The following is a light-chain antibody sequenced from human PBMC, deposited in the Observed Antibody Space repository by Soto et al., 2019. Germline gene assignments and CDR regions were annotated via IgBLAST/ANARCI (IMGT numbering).Light chain of an antibody. CDR2: DVN. V-gene: IGLV2-8*01. CDR1: ISDIGIYNY. J-gene: IGLJ2*01. CDR3: SSYAGTSAVVV. Sequence: QSVLTQPPSASGSPGQSVTISCTGTISDIGIYNYVSWHQQHPGKAPKLIIFDVNKRPPGVPDRFSGSKSGNTASLTVSGLQAEDEADYFCSSYAGTSAVVVFGGGTKVTVL.